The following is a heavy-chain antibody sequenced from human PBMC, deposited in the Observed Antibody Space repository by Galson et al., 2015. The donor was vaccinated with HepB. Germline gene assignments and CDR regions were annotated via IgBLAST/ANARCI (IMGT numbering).Heavy chain of an antibody. V-gene: IGHV1-58*02. CDR3: AADHLGANAVAFDI. J-gene: IGHJ3*02. CDR2: IVVGSGNT. Sequence: SVKVSCKASGFTFTSSAMQWVRQARGQRLEWIGWIVVGSGNTNYAQKFQERVTITRDMSTSTAYMELSSLRSEDTAVYYCAADHLGANAVAFDIWGQGTMVTVSS. CDR1: GFTFTSSA. D-gene: IGHD4/OR15-4a*01.